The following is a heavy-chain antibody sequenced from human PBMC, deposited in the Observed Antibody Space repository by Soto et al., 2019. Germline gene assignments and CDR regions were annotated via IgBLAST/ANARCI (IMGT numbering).Heavy chain of an antibody. V-gene: IGHV4-34*01. Sequence: PSDTLSLTCAVYGGSFSGYYWSWVRQPPGKGLEWIGEINHSGSTNYNPSLKSRVTISVDTSKNQFSLKLSSVTAADTAVYYCARGSSDDFWRPYYYYYYMDVWGKGTTVTVSS. CDR2: INHSGST. J-gene: IGHJ6*03. D-gene: IGHD3-3*01. CDR1: GGSFSGYY. CDR3: ARGSSDDFWRPYYYYYYMDV.